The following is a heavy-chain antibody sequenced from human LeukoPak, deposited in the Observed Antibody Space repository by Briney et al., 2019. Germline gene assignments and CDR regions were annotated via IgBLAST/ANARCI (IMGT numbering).Heavy chain of an antibody. CDR2: IYPGDSDT. V-gene: IGHV5-51*01. CDR3: ARVPAAARWGYYYYYMDV. J-gene: IGHJ6*03. CDR1: GYSFTSYW. Sequence: GESLKISCKGSGYSFTSYWIGWVRQMPGKGLEWMGSIYPGDSDTRYSPSFQGQVTISADKSISTAYRQWSSLKASDTAMYYCARVPAAARWGYYYYYMDVWGKGTTVTVSS. D-gene: IGHD6-13*01.